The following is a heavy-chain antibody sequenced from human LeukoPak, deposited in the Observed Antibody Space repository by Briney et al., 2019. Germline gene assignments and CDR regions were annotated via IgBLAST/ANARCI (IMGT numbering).Heavy chain of an antibody. J-gene: IGHJ3*02. CDR1: GGSISSYY. D-gene: IGHD2-2*01. Sequence: SETLSLTCTVSGGSISSYYRSWIRQPPGKGLEWIGYIYYSGSTNYNPSLKSRVTISVDTSKNQFSLKLSSVTAADTAVYYCASSAPYCSSTSCYGGVVAFDIWGQGTMVTVSS. CDR3: ASSAPYCSSTSCYGGVVAFDI. V-gene: IGHV4-59*01. CDR2: IYYSGST.